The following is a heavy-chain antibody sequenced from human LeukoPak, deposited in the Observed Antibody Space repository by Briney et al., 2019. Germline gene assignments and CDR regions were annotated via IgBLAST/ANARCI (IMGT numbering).Heavy chain of an antibody. CDR2: ISGSGGST. D-gene: IGHD6-19*01. Sequence: GGSLRLPCAASGFTFGSYAMYWVRQAPGKGLEWVSGISGSGGSTFYADSVKGRVTISRDNSENTLYLEMNSLRADDTAAYYCAKTTAGYSSGRYPGWPVDYWGQGTLVTVSS. CDR1: GFTFGSYA. CDR3: AKTTAGYSSGRYPGWPVDY. V-gene: IGHV3-23*01. J-gene: IGHJ4*02.